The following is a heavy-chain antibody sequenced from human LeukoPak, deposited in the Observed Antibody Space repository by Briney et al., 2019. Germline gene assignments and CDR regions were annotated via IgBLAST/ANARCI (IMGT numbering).Heavy chain of an antibody. V-gene: IGHV3-23*01. CDR2: ISESGSST. Sequence: GGSLRLSCAASGFGFNSYAINWVRQAPGKGLDGVSAISESGSSTFYADALKGRFAVSRNNSMSTLYLQMNSMRVYDTAVYYCAVLSSGLFPWGQGTLVTVSS. J-gene: IGHJ5*02. CDR3: AVLSSGLFP. CDR1: GFGFNSYA. D-gene: IGHD6-19*01.